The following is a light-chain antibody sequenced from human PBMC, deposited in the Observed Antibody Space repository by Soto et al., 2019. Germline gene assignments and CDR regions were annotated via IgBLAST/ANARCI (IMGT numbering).Light chain of an antibody. CDR3: IQALQTPFT. J-gene: IGKJ4*01. CDR2: LGS. V-gene: IGKV2-28*01. Sequence: DIVMTQSPLSLPVTPGEPASISCRSSQSLLHSSGRYYLDWYLQKPGQSPQLLIYLGSHRASGVPDRFSGSGSGTDFTLTISRVEAEDVVIYYCIQALQTPFTFGGGTRVEIQ. CDR1: QSLLHSSGRYY.